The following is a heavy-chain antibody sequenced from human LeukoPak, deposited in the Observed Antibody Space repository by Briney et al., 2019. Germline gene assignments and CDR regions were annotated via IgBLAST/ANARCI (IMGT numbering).Heavy chain of an antibody. CDR1: RDSSTSSDYH. CDR2: IYYSGNT. J-gene: IGHJ4*02. D-gene: IGHD6-19*01. Sequence: SETLSLTCTVSRDSSTSSDYHWDWIRQPPGKGLEWIGTIYYSGNTYYNPSLDSRATISVDASKTQFSLKLRSVTAADTAVYHCARRAAHGGWRFDYWGQGTLVTVSS. V-gene: IGHV4-39*01. CDR3: ARRAAHGGWRFDY.